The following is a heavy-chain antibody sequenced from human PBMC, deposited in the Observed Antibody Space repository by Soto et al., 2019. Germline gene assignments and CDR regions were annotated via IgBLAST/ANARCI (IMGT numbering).Heavy chain of an antibody. J-gene: IGHJ4*02. CDR1: GFTFSSYA. CDR3: ARAQWLIRSYYFDY. Sequence: QVQLVESGGCVVQPGRSLRLSCAASGFTFSSYAMHWVRQAPGKGLEWVAVISYDGSNKYYADSVKGRFTISRDNSKNTLYLQMNSLRAEDTAVYYCARAQWLIRSYYFDYLGQGTLVTVSS. V-gene: IGHV3-30-3*01. D-gene: IGHD6-19*01. CDR2: ISYDGSNK.